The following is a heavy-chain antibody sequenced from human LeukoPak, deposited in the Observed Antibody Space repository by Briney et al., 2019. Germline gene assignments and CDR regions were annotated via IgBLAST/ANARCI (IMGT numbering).Heavy chain of an antibody. CDR2: INHSGST. CDR3: ARGGNYVWGSYRPISTFDY. V-gene: IGHV4-34*01. Sequence: SETLSLTCTVSGGAISSYYWSWVRQPPGKGLEWVGEINHSGSTNYNPSLKSRVTISVDTSKNQFSLKLSSVTAADTAVYYCARGGNYVWGSYRPISTFDYWGQGTLVTVSS. D-gene: IGHD3-16*02. CDR1: GGAISSYY. J-gene: IGHJ4*02.